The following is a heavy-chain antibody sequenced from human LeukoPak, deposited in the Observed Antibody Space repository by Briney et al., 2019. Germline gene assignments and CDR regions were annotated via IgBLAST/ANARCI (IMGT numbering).Heavy chain of an antibody. V-gene: IGHV4-39*01. CDR2: IYYSGST. Sequence: PSETLSLTCTVPGGSISSSSYYWGWIRQPPGKGLEWIGSIYYSGSTYYNPSLKSRVTISVDTSKNQFSLKLSSVTAADTAVYYCALGVVVVAASSGGPLYGMDVWGQGTTVTVSS. J-gene: IGHJ6*02. CDR1: GGSISSSSYY. D-gene: IGHD2-15*01. CDR3: ALGVVVVAASSGGPLYGMDV.